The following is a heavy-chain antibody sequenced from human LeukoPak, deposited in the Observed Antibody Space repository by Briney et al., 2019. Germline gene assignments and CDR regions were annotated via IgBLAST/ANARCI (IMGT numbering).Heavy chain of an antibody. CDR2: FDPEDGET. J-gene: IGHJ5*02. Sequence: ASVKVSYKVSGYTLTELSMHWVRQAPGKGLEWMGGFDPEDGETIYAQKFQGRVTMTEDTSTDTAYMELSSLRSEDTAVYYCATALPDCSSTSCSGWFDPWGQGTLVTVSS. CDR3: ATALPDCSSTSCSGWFDP. CDR1: GYTLTELS. V-gene: IGHV1-24*01. D-gene: IGHD2-2*01.